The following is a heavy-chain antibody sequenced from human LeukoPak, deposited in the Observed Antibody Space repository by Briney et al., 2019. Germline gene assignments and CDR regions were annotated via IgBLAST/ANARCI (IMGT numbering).Heavy chain of an antibody. D-gene: IGHD3-16*02. J-gene: IGHJ6*03. Sequence: GGSLRLSCAASGFTFSSYAMTWVRQAPGKGLEWISSISSSSNYIYYADSLKGRFTISRDNAKNSLYLQMNSLRGEDTAVYYCARDLLGYNYHYMDVWGKGTTVTVSS. CDR2: ISSSSNYI. CDR1: GFTFSSYA. CDR3: ARDLLGYNYHYMDV. V-gene: IGHV3-21*01.